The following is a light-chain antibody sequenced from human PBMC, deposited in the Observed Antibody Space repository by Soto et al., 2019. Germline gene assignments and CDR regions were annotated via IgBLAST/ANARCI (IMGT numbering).Light chain of an antibody. CDR2: DAS. Sequence: DLQITQSPPFLPAPVGDRVTITSRASQGISNWLAWYQQKVGKAPKLLIYDASILENGVPSRFSGSGSGSEFTLTISSLQPDDFATYYCQQYNSYSWTFGPGTKVDIK. CDR1: QGISNW. J-gene: IGKJ1*01. CDR3: QQYNSYSWT. V-gene: IGKV1-5*01.